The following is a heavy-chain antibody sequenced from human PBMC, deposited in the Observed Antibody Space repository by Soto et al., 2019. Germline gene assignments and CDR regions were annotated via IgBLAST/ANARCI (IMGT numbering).Heavy chain of an antibody. V-gene: IGHV3-15*07. J-gene: IGHJ4*02. Sequence: EVRLVQSGGGFVKPEGSLRLSCSASGFSLSDGWMNWVRQTPGKGLEWVGRIKSKADGGTVDYAAHVKGRFVISRDDSEKMLYLQMNRLKADDTGIYYCTRRTKAGDAGVDPLAHWGQGAVVTVSS. D-gene: IGHD3-10*01. CDR3: TRRTKAGDAGVDPLAH. CDR1: GFSLSDGW. CDR2: IKSKADGGTV.